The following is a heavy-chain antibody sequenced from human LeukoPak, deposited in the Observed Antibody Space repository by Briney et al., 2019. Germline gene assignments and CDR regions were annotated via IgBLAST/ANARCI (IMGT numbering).Heavy chain of an antibody. J-gene: IGHJ6*03. CDR3: ANGYCTNGVFYPYYYYYMDV. CDR2: IRYDGSNK. V-gene: IGHV3-30*02. D-gene: IGHD2-8*01. CDR1: GFTFSDYY. Sequence: GGSLRLSCAASGFTFSDYYMSWIRQAPGKGLEWVAFIRYDGSNKYYADSVKGRFTISRDNSKNTLYLQMNSLRAEDTAVYYCANGYCTNGVFYPYYYYYMDVWGKGTTVTVSS.